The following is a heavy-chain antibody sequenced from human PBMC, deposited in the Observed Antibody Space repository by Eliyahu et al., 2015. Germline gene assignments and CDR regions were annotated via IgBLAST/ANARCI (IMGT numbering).Heavy chain of an antibody. CDR3: ARIPERGYDFWRGYRAGNWFDP. CDR1: GFSLSTIGVG. Sequence: QITLKESGPALVKPTQTLTLTCTFSGFSLSTIGVGVGWIRQPPGKALEWLALIYWDDDKRYSPSLKNRLTITKDTSKNQVVLSMTNMDPVDTATYYCARIPERGYDFWRGYRAGNWFDPWGQGTLATVSS. D-gene: IGHD3-3*01. CDR2: IYWDDDK. J-gene: IGHJ5*02. V-gene: IGHV2-5*02.